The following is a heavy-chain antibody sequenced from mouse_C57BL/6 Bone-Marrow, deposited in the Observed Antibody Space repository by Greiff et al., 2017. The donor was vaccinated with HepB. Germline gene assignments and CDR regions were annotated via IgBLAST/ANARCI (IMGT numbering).Heavy chain of an antibody. CDR2: INPNNGGT. CDR3: ARDYSNPWYFDV. V-gene: IGHV1-18*01. J-gene: IGHJ1*03. CDR1: GYTFTDYN. Sequence: VQLQQSGPELVKPGASVKIPCKASGYTFTDYNMDWVKQSHGKSLEWIGDINPNNGGTIYNQKFKGKATLTVDKSSSTAYMELRSLTSEDTAVYYCARDYSNPWYFDVWGTGTTVTVSS. D-gene: IGHD2-5*01.